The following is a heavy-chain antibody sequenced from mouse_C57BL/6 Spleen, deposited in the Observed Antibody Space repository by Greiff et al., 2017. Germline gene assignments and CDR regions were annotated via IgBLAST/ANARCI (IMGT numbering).Heavy chain of an antibody. J-gene: IGHJ4*01. D-gene: IGHD2-2*01. CDR3: ARSGDMVTTGVYAMDY. CDR2: INPNNGGT. Sequence: EVKLMESGPELVKPGASVKISCKASGYTFTDYYMNWVKQSHGKSLEWIGDINPNNGGTSYNQKFKGKATLTVDKSSSTAYMELRSLTSEDSAVYYCARSGDMVTTGVYAMDYWGQGTSVTVSS. CDR1: GYTFTDYY. V-gene: IGHV1-26*01.